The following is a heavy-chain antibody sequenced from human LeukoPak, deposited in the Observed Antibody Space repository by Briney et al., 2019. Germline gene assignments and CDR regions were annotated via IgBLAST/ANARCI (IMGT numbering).Heavy chain of an antibody. CDR1: GFTFSSYA. Sequence: GGSLRLSCAASGFTFSSYAMHWVRQAPGKGLEWVAVISYDGSNKYYADSVKGRFTISRDNSKNTLYLQMNSLRAEDTAVYYCAKEPTTVTDYYYGMDVWGQGTTVTVSS. CDR2: ISYDGSNK. V-gene: IGHV3-30-3*02. CDR3: AKEPTTVTDYYYGMDV. D-gene: IGHD4-17*01. J-gene: IGHJ6*02.